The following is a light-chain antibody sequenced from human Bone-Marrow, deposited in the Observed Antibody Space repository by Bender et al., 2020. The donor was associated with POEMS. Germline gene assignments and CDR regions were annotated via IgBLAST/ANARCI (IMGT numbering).Light chain of an antibody. J-gene: IGLJ3*02. CDR1: SSDVGNYNL. Sequence: QSALTQPASVSGSPGQSITISCTGTSSDVGNYNLVSWYQLHPGKAPKLMIYEVSQRPSGVPDRFSGSKSGTSASLAITGLQAEDEGDYYCQSYDNSLGGWVFGGGTKLTVL. V-gene: IGLV2-14*02. CDR3: QSYDNSLGGWV. CDR2: EVS.